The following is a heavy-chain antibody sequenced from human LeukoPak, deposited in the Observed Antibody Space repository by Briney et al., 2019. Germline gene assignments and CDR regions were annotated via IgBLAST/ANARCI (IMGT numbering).Heavy chain of an antibody. J-gene: IGHJ6*02. CDR1: GGSISSGGYY. Sequence: TLSLTCTVSGGSISSGGYYWSWIRQHPGKGLEWIGYIYYSGSTYYNPSLKSRVTISVDTSKNQFSLKLSSVTAADTAVYYCARTRSDYYGMDVWGQGTTVTVSS. CDR2: IYYSGST. V-gene: IGHV4-31*03. CDR3: ARTRSDYYGMDV.